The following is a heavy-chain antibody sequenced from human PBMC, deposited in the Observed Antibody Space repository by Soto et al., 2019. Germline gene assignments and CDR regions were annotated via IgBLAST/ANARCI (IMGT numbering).Heavy chain of an antibody. V-gene: IGHV4-59*01. J-gene: IGHJ3*02. Sequence: SETLSLTCTVSGGSISSYYWSWIRQPPGKGLEWIGYIYYSGSTNYNPSLKSRVTISVDTSKNQFSLKLSSVTAADTAVYYCATELAVSAFDIWGQGTMVTVSS. CDR1: GGSISSYY. CDR3: ATELAVSAFDI. D-gene: IGHD3-3*02. CDR2: IYYSGST.